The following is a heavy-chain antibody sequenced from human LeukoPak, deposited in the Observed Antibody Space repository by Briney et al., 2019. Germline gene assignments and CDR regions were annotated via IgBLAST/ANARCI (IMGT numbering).Heavy chain of an antibody. CDR3: ATEDYYDSSGPLYYMDV. CDR1: GGSISSSSYY. V-gene: IGHV4-39*01. D-gene: IGHD3-22*01. CDR2: IYYSGST. J-gene: IGHJ6*03. Sequence: SETQSLTCTVSGGSISSSSYYWGWIRQPPGKGLEWIGSIYYSGSTYYNPSLKSRVTISVDTSKNQFSLKLSSVTAADTAVYYCATEDYYDSSGPLYYMDVWGKGTTVTVSS.